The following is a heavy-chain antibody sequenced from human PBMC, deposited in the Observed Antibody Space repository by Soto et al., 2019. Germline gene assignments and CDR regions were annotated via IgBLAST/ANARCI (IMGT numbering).Heavy chain of an antibody. CDR3: ARDQGIGASGPFDY. CDR2: IYYSGNT. CDR1: GDSISSYY. Sequence: QVQLQESGPGLIKPSETLSLTCTVSGDSISSYYWSWIRQPPGKGLEWIGFIYYSGNTNYNHSLKSRVTMSIDTSKNQFSMRLSSVTAADTAVYYCARDQGIGASGPFDYWGLGSLVTVSS. V-gene: IGHV4-59*01. J-gene: IGHJ4*02. D-gene: IGHD6-13*01.